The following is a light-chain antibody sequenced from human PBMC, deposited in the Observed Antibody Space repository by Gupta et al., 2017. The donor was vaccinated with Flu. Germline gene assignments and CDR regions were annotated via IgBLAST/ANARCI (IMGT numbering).Light chain of an antibody. Sequence: GQKARITCGGNNIGSKSVNWYQQKPGQAPVLVVYGDSGRPSGIPERFSGSNSGNTATLTISRVEAGDEADYCCQVWDSSTDLVVFGGGTKLTVL. V-gene: IGLV3-21*02. CDR2: GDS. CDR3: QVWDSSTDLVV. J-gene: IGLJ2*01. CDR1: NIGSKS.